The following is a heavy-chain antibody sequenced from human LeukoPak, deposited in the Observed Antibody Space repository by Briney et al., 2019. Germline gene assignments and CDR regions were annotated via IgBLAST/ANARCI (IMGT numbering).Heavy chain of an antibody. Sequence: PSQTLSLTCAISGDSVSSNSAAWNWIRQSPSRGLEWLGRTYYRSKWYNDYAISVKGRITINPDTSKNQFSLQLNSVTPEDTSVYYCARAAAQEGEGYYYDYMDVWGKGTTVTVSS. V-gene: IGHV6-1*01. D-gene: IGHD3-16*01. CDR3: ARAAAQEGEGYYYDYMDV. CDR1: GDSVSSNSAA. CDR2: TYYRSKWYN. J-gene: IGHJ6*03.